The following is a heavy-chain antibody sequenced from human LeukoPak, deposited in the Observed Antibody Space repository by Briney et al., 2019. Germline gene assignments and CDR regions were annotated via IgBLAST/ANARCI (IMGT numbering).Heavy chain of an antibody. J-gene: IGHJ4*02. CDR2: ISYDGSNK. V-gene: IGHV3-30*18. CDR1: GFTFSSYC. D-gene: IGHD3-10*01. CDR3: AKVRGVLLWFGEPIDY. Sequence: GGSLRLSCAASGFTFSSYCMHWVRQDPGKGLEWVAVISYDGSNKYYADSVKGRFTISRDNSKNTLYLQMNNLRAEDTAVYYCAKVRGVLLWFGEPIDYWGQGTLVTVSS.